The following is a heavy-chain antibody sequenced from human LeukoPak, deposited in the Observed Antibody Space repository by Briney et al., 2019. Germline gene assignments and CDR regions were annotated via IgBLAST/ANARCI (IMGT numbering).Heavy chain of an antibody. CDR2: ISVYNDKT. CDR3: GRFYGNFDY. Sequence: ASVKVSCKTSVYTFTSYGISRGRQAPGPGLEWMGWISVYNDKTDYSQEFQGRVTMTTDKSTTTAYMELRSLRSDDTAVYYCGRFYGNFDYWGQGTLVTVSS. V-gene: IGHV1-18*01. D-gene: IGHD1-14*01. J-gene: IGHJ4*02. CDR1: VYTFTSYG.